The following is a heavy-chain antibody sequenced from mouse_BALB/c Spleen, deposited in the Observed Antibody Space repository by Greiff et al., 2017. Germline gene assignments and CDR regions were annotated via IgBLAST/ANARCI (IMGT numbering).Heavy chain of an antibody. Sequence: ESGAELAKPGASVKMSCKASGYTFTSYWMHWVKQRPGQGLEWIGYINPSTGYTEYNQKFKDKATLTADKSSSTAYMQLSSLTSEDSAVYYCARLGRGYAMDYWGQGTSVTVSS. CDR2: INPSTGYT. CDR1: GYTFTSYW. CDR3: ARLGRGYAMDY. V-gene: IGHV1-7*01. D-gene: IGHD4-1*01. J-gene: IGHJ4*01.